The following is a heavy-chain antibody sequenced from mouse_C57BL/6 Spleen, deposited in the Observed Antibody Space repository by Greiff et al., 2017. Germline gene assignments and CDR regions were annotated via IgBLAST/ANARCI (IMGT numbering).Heavy chain of an antibody. CDR1: GYTFTSYG. CDR3: ATFDGSYFDV. V-gene: IGHV1-81*01. J-gene: IGHJ1*03. D-gene: IGHD2-3*01. Sequence: VQLQQSGAELARPGASVKLSCKASGYTFTSYGISWVKQRTGQGLEWIGENYPRSGNTYYNEKFKGKATLTADKSSSTAYMELRSLTSEDSAVYFCATFDGSYFDVWGTGTTVTVSS. CDR2: NYPRSGNT.